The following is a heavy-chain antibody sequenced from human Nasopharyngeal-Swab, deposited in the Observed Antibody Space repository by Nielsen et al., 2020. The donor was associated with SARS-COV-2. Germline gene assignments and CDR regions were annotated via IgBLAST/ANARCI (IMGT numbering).Heavy chain of an antibody. V-gene: IGHV3-15*01. CDR3: TRHQGRRFFDY. Sequence: GESLKISCVTSGFIFSSTWMTWVRQAPGKGLEWVGRIQSKSAGGATDYAEPVKGRFTISRDDSKNTVHLQMNSLKTEDTAVYYCTRHQGRRFFDYWGQGTLVTVSS. CDR1: GFIFSSTW. CDR2: IQSKSAGGAT. J-gene: IGHJ4*02.